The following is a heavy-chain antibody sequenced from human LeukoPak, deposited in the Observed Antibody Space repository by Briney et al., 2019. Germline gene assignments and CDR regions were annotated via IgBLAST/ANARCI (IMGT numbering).Heavy chain of an antibody. CDR2: IYYSGST. CDR3: ARLQAVAGRLNYYYYYGMDV. CDR1: GGSISSYY. Sequence: SETLSLTCTVSGGSISSYYWSWIRQPPGKGLEWIGYIYYSGSTNYNPSLKSRVTISVDTSKNQFSLKLSSVTAADTAVYYCARLQAVAGRLNYYYYYGMDVWGQGTTVTVSS. D-gene: IGHD6-19*01. J-gene: IGHJ6*02. V-gene: IGHV4-59*08.